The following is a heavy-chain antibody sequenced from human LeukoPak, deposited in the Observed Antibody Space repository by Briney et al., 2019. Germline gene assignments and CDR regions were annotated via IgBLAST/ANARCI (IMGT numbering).Heavy chain of an antibody. Sequence: GGSLRLSCAASGFTFSSYAMHWVRQAPGKGLEWVAFIRYDGRNKYYADSVKGRFTISRDNSKNTLYLQMNSLRPEDTAVYYCARGGYYNILTGFRGRILGFDSWGQGTLVTVSS. CDR1: GFTFSSYA. CDR3: ARGGYYNILTGFRGRILGFDS. J-gene: IGHJ4*02. CDR2: IRYDGRNK. V-gene: IGHV3-30*02. D-gene: IGHD3-9*01.